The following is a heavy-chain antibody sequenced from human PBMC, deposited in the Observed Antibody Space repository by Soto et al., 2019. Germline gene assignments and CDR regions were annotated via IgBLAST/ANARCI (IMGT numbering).Heavy chain of an antibody. CDR2: IWYDGSNK. J-gene: IGHJ6*02. Sequence: QVQLVESGGGVVQPGRSLRLSCAASGFTFSNYGMHWVRQAPGKGLEWVAVIWYDGSNKYYADSVKGRFTISRDNSRNTLYLQMNSLRAEDTAVYYCARRCGGDCYIYGMDVWGHGTTVTVSS. V-gene: IGHV3-33*01. CDR1: GFTFSNYG. CDR3: ARRCGGDCYIYGMDV. D-gene: IGHD2-21*02.